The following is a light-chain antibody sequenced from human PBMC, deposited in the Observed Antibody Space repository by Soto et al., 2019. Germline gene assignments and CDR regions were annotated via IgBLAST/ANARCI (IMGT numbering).Light chain of an antibody. CDR2: GAS. Sequence: DIVLTQSPGTLSLSPGERATLSCRASQNVNSNHFDWYQQKPGQAPRLLIYGASSRATGIPDKFRGSGAGTDFTRHISRLEPEDFEVYYCHQYGGSPFFTFGPGTKVDI. V-gene: IGKV3-20*01. J-gene: IGKJ3*01. CDR1: QNVNSNH. CDR3: HQYGGSPFFT.